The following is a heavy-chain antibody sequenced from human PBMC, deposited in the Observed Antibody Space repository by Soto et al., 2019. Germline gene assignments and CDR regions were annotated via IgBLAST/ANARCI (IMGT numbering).Heavy chain of an antibody. Sequence: GESLKISCKGSGYSFNNNWIGWVRQMPGKGLEWMGIIYPGDSDTRYSPSFQGQVTISADKSISTAYLQWSSLKASDTAMYYCSRLTFYILNYRRYYYYYCIDVWTQGTTVPVSS. CDR2: IYPGDSDT. V-gene: IGHV5-51*01. D-gene: IGHD3-9*01. J-gene: IGHJ6*02. CDR3: SRLTFYILNYRRYYYYYCIDV. CDR1: GYSFNNNW.